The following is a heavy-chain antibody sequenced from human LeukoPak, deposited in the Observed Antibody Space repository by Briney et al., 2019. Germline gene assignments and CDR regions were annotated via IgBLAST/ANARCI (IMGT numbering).Heavy chain of an antibody. Sequence: SVKVSCKASGGTFSSYAISWVRQASGQGLEWMGRIIPIFGIANYAQKFQGRVTITADKSTSTAYMELSSLRSEDTAVYYCARGYCSSTSCYNFRFDPWGQGTLVTVSS. J-gene: IGHJ5*02. CDR3: ARGYCSSTSCYNFRFDP. CDR2: IIPIFGIA. D-gene: IGHD2-2*02. V-gene: IGHV1-69*04. CDR1: GGTFSSYA.